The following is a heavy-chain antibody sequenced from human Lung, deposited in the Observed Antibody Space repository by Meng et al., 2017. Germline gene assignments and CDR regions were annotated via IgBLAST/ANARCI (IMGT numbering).Heavy chain of an antibody. D-gene: IGHD6-19*01. CDR1: GDSVSSNSAA. J-gene: IGHJ4*02. Sequence: QVHLQQSGPGLVKPSQTPPLPCAIPGDSVSSNSAAWNWIRQSPSRGLEWLGRTYYRSKWYNGYAVSVRSRITINPDTSKNQFSLQLNSVTPEDTAVYYCARSQQWLDSWGQGTLVTVSS. CDR2: TYYRSKWYN. CDR3: ARSQQWLDS. V-gene: IGHV6-1*01.